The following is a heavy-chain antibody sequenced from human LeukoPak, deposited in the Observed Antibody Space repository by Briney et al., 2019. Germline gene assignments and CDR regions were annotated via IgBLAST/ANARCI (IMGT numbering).Heavy chain of an antibody. CDR2: IYNGNT. Sequence: ASVKVSCKASGYSFTKFGISWVRRAPGRGLEWVGWIYNGNTKYAQSLQGRVTMTTDTSTSTAYMELRSLISDDTAVYYCARGSSGTEGFDPWGQGTLVTVSS. CDR3: ARGSSGTEGFDP. J-gene: IGHJ5*02. D-gene: IGHD1-26*01. CDR1: GYSFTKFG. V-gene: IGHV1-18*01.